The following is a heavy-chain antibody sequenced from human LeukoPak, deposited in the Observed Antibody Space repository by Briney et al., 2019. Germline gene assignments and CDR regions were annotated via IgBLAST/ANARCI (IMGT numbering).Heavy chain of an antibody. D-gene: IGHD1-7*01. J-gene: IGHJ3*02. V-gene: IGHV1-69*04. CDR3: AREGELLTPGAFDI. Sequence: SVKVSCKASGGSFSTYVLTWVRQAPGQGLEWMGRIIPVLGVSNFAQKFQGRVAITADKSTSTAYMELRSLRSDDTAVYYCAREGELLTPGAFDIWGQGTMVTVSS. CDR2: IIPVLGVS. CDR1: GGSFSTYV.